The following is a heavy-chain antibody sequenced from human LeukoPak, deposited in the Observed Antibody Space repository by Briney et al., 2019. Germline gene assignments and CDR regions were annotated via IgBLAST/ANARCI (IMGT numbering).Heavy chain of an antibody. D-gene: IGHD6-19*01. CDR1: GFTFSTHW. CDR2: VNQDGSEK. Sequence: GGSLRLSCAASGFTFSTHWMIWVRQAPGKGLEWVANVNQDGSEKQYVDSVKGRFTISRDNAKNSLYLQMNSLRAEDTAVYYCASSTGWIFDYWGQGTLVTVSS. J-gene: IGHJ4*02. V-gene: IGHV3-7*01. CDR3: ASSTGWIFDY.